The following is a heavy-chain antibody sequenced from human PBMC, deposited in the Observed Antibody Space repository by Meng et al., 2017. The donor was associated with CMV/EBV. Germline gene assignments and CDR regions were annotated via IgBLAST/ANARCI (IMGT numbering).Heavy chain of an antibody. Sequence: GESLKISCAASGFTFSSYEMNWVRQAPGKGLEWVSYISSSGSTIYYADSVKGRFTISRDNAKNSLYLQMNSLRAEDTAVYYCARARERITIFGVVTYFGMDVWSQGTTVTVSS. CDR3: ARARERITIFGVVTYFGMDV. CDR2: ISSSGSTI. V-gene: IGHV3-48*03. D-gene: IGHD3-3*01. CDR1: GFTFSSYE. J-gene: IGHJ6*02.